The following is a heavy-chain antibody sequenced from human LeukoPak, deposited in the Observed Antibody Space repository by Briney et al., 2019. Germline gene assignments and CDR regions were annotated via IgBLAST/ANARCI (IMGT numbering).Heavy chain of an antibody. D-gene: IGHD3-9*01. J-gene: IGHJ4*02. CDR2: IHYSGRT. V-gene: IGHV4-59*01. CDR3: AALLTGGKFDY. CDR1: GDSINTYY. Sequence: SETLSLTCTVSGDSINTYYWSWIRQPPGKGLEYIGYIHYSGRTDSNPSLKSRVTISVDTSKNQFSLRLTSVSAADTAVYYCAALLTGGKFDYWGQGTLVTVSS.